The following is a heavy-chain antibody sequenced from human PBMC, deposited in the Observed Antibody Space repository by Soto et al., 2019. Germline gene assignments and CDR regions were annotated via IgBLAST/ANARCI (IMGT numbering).Heavy chain of an antibody. CDR3: AAGRGYYYGFDY. J-gene: IGHJ4*02. V-gene: IGHV3-23*01. CDR1: GFTFTTYV. Sequence: EVQLLESGGGLVQPGESLRLSCAASGFTFTTYVMSWVRQAPGRGLEWVSSLSASGGITYDADSLKGRFTISRDNCNNTLYLQMNSLSAEDTAVYYCAAGRGYYYGFDYWGQGTPVSVSS. D-gene: IGHD3-22*01. CDR2: LSASGGIT.